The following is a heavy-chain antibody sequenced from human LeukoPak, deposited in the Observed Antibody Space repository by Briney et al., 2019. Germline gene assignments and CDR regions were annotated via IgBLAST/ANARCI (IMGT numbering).Heavy chain of an antibody. CDR1: GFTFSDYY. J-gene: IGHJ4*02. CDR2: ISSSGRTK. CDR3: ARDWESVVEID. V-gene: IGHV3-11*01. Sequence: GGSPRLSCAASGFTFSDYYMSWIRQAPGKGLEWVSYISSSGRTKYYADSVKGRFTISRDNAKNSLYLQMNSLRAEDTAVYYCARDWESVVEIDWGQGTLVTVSS. D-gene: IGHD5-24*01.